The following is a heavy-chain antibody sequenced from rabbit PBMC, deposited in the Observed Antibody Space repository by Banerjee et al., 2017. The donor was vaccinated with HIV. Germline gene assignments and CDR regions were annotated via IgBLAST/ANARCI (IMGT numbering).Heavy chain of an antibody. D-gene: IGHD1-1*01. J-gene: IGHJ4*01. Sequence: QEQLEESGGDLVKPEGSLTLTCTASGFSFSSSYYMCWVRQAPGKGLEWIACIYAGSSGSTYYANWAKGRFTISKTSSTTVTLQMTSLTAADTATYFCARLGTTSNDYNINLWGQGTLVTVS. CDR1: GFSFSSSYY. CDR3: ARLGTTSNDYNINL. V-gene: IGHV1S45*01. CDR2: IYAGSSGST.